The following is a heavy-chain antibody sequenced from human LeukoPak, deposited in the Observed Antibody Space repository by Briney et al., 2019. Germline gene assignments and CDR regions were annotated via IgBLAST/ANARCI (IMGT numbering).Heavy chain of an antibody. V-gene: IGHV3-74*01. CDR3: ARVLYDFWSYFDY. Sequence: GGSLRLSCAASGFTLSSYWMHWVRQAPGKGLVWVSRINSDGSSTSYADSVKGRFTISRDNAKNTLYLRMNSLRAEDTAVYYCARVLYDFWSYFDYWGQGTLVTVSS. CDR2: INSDGSST. D-gene: IGHD3-3*01. CDR1: GFTLSSYW. J-gene: IGHJ4*02.